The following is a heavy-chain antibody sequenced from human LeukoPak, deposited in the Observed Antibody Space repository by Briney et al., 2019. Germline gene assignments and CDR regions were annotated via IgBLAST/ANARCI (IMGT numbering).Heavy chain of an antibody. CDR3: ARQPTGAWQWTFDN. D-gene: IGHD6-19*01. Sequence: PSETLSLTCTVSGGSISSYYWSWIRQPAGKGLEWIGRIYTSGSTNYNPSLKSRVTVSVDTSKNQFSLKLNSVTAADTAVYYCARQPTGAWQWTFDNWGQGTLVTVSS. V-gene: IGHV4-4*07. CDR2: IYTSGST. J-gene: IGHJ4*02. CDR1: GGSISSYY.